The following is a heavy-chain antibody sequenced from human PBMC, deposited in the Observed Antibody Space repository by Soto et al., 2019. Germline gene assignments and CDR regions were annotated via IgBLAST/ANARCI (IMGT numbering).Heavy chain of an antibody. V-gene: IGHV4-31*03. J-gene: IGHJ4*02. CDR2: IYYSGST. CDR3: ARAQRYSCSWYGPPFDY. Sequence: QVQLQESGPGLVKPSQTLSLTCTVYGGSISSGGYYWSWIRQHPGKGLEWIGYIYYSGSTYYNPSLKSRVTISVDTSKNQFSLKLSSVTASDTAVYYCARAQRYSCSWYGPPFDYWGQGTLVTVSS. D-gene: IGHD6-13*01. CDR1: GGSISSGGYY.